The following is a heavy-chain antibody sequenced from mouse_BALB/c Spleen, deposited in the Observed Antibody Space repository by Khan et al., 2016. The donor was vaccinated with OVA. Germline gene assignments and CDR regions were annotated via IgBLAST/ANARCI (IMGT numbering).Heavy chain of an antibody. V-gene: IGHV3-2*02. CDR3: ARDDSRYNYAMDY. CDR1: GYSITSDYA. Sequence: EVQLQESGPGLVKPSQSLSLTCTVTGYSITSDYAWNWIRQFPGNKLEWMGYISYSGSTNYNPSLKSRISITRDTSTNQFFLQLNSVTTEDTATYYGARDDSRYNYAMDYWGQGTSVTGAS. CDR2: ISYSGST. J-gene: IGHJ4*01. D-gene: IGHD2-4*01.